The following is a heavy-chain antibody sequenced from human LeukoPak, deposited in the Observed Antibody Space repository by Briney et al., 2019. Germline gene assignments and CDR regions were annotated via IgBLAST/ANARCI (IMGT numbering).Heavy chain of an antibody. V-gene: IGHV1-2*02. J-gene: IGHJ4*02. Sequence: ASVKVSCKASGYTFTGYYIFWVRQAPGQGLEWMGWINPNTGGTNYAQKFQGRVTMTRDRAISTAYMELSRLRSDDTAMYYCARPGSDYGGNSFDYWGQGTLVTVSS. D-gene: IGHD4-23*01. CDR1: GYTFTGYY. CDR3: ARPGSDYGGNSFDY. CDR2: INPNTGGT.